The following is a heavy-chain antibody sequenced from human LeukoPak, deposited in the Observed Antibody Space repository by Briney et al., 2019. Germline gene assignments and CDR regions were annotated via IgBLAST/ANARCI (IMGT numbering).Heavy chain of an antibody. D-gene: IGHD2-2*01. Sequence: SETLSLTCAVSGYSISSGYYWGWIRQPPGKGLEWIGSIYHSGSTYYNPSLKSRVTISVDTSKNQFSLKLSSVTAADTAVYYCARTLVVPAAMRYFDLWGRGTLVTVSS. V-gene: IGHV4-38-2*01. CDR2: IYHSGST. CDR1: GYSISSGYY. J-gene: IGHJ2*01. CDR3: ARTLVVPAAMRYFDL.